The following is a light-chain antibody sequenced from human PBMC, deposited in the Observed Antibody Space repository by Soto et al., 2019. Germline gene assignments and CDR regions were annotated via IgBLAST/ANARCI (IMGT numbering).Light chain of an antibody. CDR3: QQSYNTPDT. CDR2: AAS. V-gene: IGKV1-39*01. CDR1: QSISSY. Sequence: DIQMTQSPSSLSASVGDRVTITCRASQSISSYLNWYQQKPGKAPKLLIYAASSLQGGVPSRFSGSGSGTDFTLTISSLQPEDFATYYCQQSYNTPDTFGPGTKVDIK. J-gene: IGKJ3*01.